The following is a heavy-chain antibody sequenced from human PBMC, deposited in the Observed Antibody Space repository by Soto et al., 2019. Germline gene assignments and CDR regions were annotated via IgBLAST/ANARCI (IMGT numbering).Heavy chain of an antibody. CDR3: SSQGFGLLHGLVNV. CDR2: MSYSGFT. J-gene: IGHJ6*02. V-gene: IGHV4-59*08. Sequence: QVQLQESGPGLVKPSENLSLTCTVSGGPISSISNHYCSWFRLPPGKGLELSGYMSYSGFTRYNPSLKDRVIISRVASKKQFSLNLTSVQAADTAVYYCSSQGFGLLHGLVNVWGQGTTVTVSS. D-gene: IGHD3-22*01. CDR1: GGPISSISNHY.